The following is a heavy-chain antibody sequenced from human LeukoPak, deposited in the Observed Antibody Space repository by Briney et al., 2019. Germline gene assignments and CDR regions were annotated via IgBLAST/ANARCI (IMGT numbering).Heavy chain of an antibody. D-gene: IGHD3-22*01. V-gene: IGHV4-59*06. CDR1: GGSISSYY. CDR3: ARCDDSSYYFDY. J-gene: IGHJ4*02. Sequence: PSETLSLTCTVSGGSISSYYWSWIRQPAGKGLEWIGYIYYSGSTYYNPSLKSRVTISVDTSKNQFSLKLSSVTAADTAVYYCARCDDSSYYFDYWGQGTLVTVSS. CDR2: IYYSGST.